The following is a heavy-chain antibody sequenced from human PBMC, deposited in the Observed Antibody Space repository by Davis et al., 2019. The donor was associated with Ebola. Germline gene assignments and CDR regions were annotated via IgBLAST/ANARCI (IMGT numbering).Heavy chain of an antibody. CDR3: ARFFQSGYCSGGSCYYNGHFDY. V-gene: IGHV4-59*01. J-gene: IGHJ4*02. CDR1: GGSISSYY. CDR2: IYYSGST. Sequence: SETLSLTCTVSGGSISSYYWSWIRQPPGKGLEWIGYIYYSGSTNYNPSLKSRVTISVDTSKNQFSLKLSSVTTADTAVYYCARFFQSGYCSGGSCYYNGHFDYWGQGTLVTVSS. D-gene: IGHD2-15*01.